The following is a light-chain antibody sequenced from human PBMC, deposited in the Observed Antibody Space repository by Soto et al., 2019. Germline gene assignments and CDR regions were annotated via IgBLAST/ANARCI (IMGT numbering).Light chain of an antibody. V-gene: IGLV2-14*01. J-gene: IGLJ1*01. CDR1: SSDVGGYNH. Sequence: QSVLTQPASVSGSPGQSITISCTGTSSDVGGYNHVSWYQIHPGKAPKLIIYEVTSRPSGVSYRFSGSKSGNSASLTISGLQAEDEADYYCSSYTGGNPSYVFGTGTKVTVL. CDR2: EVT. CDR3: SSYTGGNPSYV.